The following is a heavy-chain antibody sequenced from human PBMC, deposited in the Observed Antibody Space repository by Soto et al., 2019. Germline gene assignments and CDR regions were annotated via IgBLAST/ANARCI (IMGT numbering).Heavy chain of an antibody. V-gene: IGHV4-59*01. J-gene: IGHJ4*02. Sequence: LSLTCTVSVGSISSYYWIWIRQPPGKGLEWIGYIYYGGRTNYNPSLKSRVTISVDTSKNQFSLKLSSVTAADTAVYYCARVHSGSSPDYWGQGTLVTVSS. CDR3: ARVHSGSSPDY. CDR2: IYYGGRT. D-gene: IGHD1-26*01. CDR1: VGSISSYY.